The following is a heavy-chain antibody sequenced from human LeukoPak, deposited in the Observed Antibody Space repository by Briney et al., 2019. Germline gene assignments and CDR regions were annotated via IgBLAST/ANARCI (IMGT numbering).Heavy chain of an antibody. CDR3: AGRALWQGAFDI. D-gene: IGHD2/OR15-2a*01. CDR2: IYYSGST. Sequence: PSETLSLTCTVSGGSISSSSYYWGWIRQPPGKGLEWIGSIYYSGSTYYNPSLKSRVTISVDTSKNQFSLKLSSVTAADTAVYYCAGRALWQGAFDIWGQGTMVTVSS. V-gene: IGHV4-39*07. CDR1: GGSISSSSYY. J-gene: IGHJ3*02.